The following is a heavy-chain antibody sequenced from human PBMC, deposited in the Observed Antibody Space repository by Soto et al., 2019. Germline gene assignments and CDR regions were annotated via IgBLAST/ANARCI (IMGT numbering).Heavy chain of an antibody. Sequence: QVQLVQSGTEVKKPGSSVKVSCKASGGTFRNYPINWLRQSPVQGLEWMGSIFTLTDIPDYAQNFQARLTISADKSTSTAYMELSSLTSDDTAMYFCARGPLVVINYFESWGQGTLVTVSS. V-gene: IGHV1-69*02. CDR2: IFTLTDIP. CDR3: ARGPLVVINYFES. CDR1: GGTFRNYP. J-gene: IGHJ4*02.